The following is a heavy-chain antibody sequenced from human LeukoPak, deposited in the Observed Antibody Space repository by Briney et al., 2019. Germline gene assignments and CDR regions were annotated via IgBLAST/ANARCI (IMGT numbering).Heavy chain of an antibody. CDR2: SNPNRTAA. D-gene: IGHD5-18*01. CDR3: ARDRSTLGYRQFDY. V-gene: IGHV1-2*02. CDR1: GYTFSDNY. J-gene: IGHJ4*02. Sequence: GPSVKVSCKASGYTFSDNYIHCVRQAPGQGLEWMGWSNPNRTAAMYAQRFQARVAMTCDTSIDTDYMDLSTLRSDDTATYYCARDRSTLGYRQFDYWGQGTLVIVAS.